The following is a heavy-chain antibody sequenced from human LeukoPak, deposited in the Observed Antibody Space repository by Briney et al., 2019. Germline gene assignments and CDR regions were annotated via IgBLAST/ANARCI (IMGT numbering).Heavy chain of an antibody. D-gene: IGHD3-9*01. CDR2: ISSSGSTI. CDR3: ARHSRTYYDILTGPYGGYFDY. J-gene: IGHJ4*02. CDR1: GFTFSSYA. V-gene: IGHV3-48*04. Sequence: TGGSLRLSCAASGFTFSSYAMSWVRQAPGKGLEWVSYISSSGSTIYYADSVKGRFTISRDNAKNSVYLQMNSLRAEDTAVYYCARHSRTYYDILTGPYGGYFDYWGQRTLVTVSS.